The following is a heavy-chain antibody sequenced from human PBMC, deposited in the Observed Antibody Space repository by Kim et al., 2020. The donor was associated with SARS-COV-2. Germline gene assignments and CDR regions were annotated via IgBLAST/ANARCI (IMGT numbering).Heavy chain of an antibody. CDR3: ARLGPVTANYYYGMDV. D-gene: IGHD2-21*02. V-gene: IGHV3-53*01. Sequence: DHVRGRFTISRDNSRTAVYLQMTSLRAEDTAVYYCARLGPVTANYYYGMDVWGQGTTVTVSS. J-gene: IGHJ6*02.